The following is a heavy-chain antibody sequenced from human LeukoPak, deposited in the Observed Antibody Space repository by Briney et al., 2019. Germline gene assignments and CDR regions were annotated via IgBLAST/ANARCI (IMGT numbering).Heavy chain of an antibody. D-gene: IGHD6-19*01. CDR3: AKMPVSYSSGWSTFDY. CDR2: IGSSGGST. Sequence: GGSLRLSCAASGFTFSSYAMGWVRQTPGKGLEWVSGIGSSGGSTYYADSVKGRFTISRVNSKNTLYLQMNSLRAEDTAIYYCAKMPVSYSSGWSTFDYWGQGTLVTVSS. J-gene: IGHJ4*02. CDR1: GFTFSSYA. V-gene: IGHV3-23*01.